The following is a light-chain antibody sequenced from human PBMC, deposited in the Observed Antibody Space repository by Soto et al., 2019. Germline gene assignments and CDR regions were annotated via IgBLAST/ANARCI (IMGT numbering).Light chain of an antibody. CDR3: QHYNSWPPP. Sequence: EIVLTQSPATLSVSPGERATLSCRASQSVYSYLAWYQQKPGQAPRLLIYGASSRAPGIPARFSGSGSGTEFTLTINSLQPEDFAVYYCQHYNSWPPPFGPGTKVDIK. CDR2: GAS. V-gene: IGKV3-15*01. CDR1: QSVYSY. J-gene: IGKJ3*01.